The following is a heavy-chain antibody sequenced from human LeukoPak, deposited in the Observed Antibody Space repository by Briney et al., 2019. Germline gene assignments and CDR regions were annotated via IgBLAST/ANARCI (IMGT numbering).Heavy chain of an antibody. CDR2: ISSSSHYT. CDR1: GFTFRDRY. Sequence: GGSLRLSCAASGFTFRDRYMGWVRQAPGKGLAWVSYISSSSHYTNYEASVRGRFIISRDNSGDSLYLQMNSLRVEDTAIYYCVAETTEGAKDYWGQGTLVTVSS. CDR3: VAETTEGAKDY. D-gene: IGHD1-14*01. J-gene: IGHJ4*02. V-gene: IGHV3-11*05.